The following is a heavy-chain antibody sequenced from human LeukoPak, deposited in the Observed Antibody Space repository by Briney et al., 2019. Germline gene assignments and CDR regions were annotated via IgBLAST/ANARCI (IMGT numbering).Heavy chain of an antibody. J-gene: IGHJ4*02. Sequence: NASETLSLTCTVFGDSVTGYYLNWVRQPPGKGLEWIGHIYKIGATNYNPSLKSRLTISADTSKNQFSLKLRSVTAADTAVYYCVIGVGWQPDYWGQGALVTVSS. D-gene: IGHD2-15*01. CDR3: VIGVGWQPDY. CDR2: IYKIGAT. V-gene: IGHV4-59*02. CDR1: GDSVTGYY.